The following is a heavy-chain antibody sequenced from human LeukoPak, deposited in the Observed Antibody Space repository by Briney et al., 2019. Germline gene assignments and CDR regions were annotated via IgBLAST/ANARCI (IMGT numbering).Heavy chain of an antibody. CDR1: GFIVSSNY. CDR2: IYSGGST. V-gene: IGHV3-66*01. CDR3: ARDLVSGAYTFDV. J-gene: IGHJ3*01. D-gene: IGHD3-16*01. Sequence: PGGSLRLSCAASGFIVSSNYMSWVRQAPGKGLEWVSVIYSGGSTYYSDSVKGRFTISRDNSKNTLYLQMNSLRAEDTAVYYCARDLVSGAYTFDVWGQGTMVTVSS.